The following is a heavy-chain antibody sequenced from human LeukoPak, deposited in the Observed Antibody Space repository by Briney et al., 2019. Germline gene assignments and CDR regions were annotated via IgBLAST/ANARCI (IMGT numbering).Heavy chain of an antibody. CDR3: AKEYSSGWSYWYFDL. CDR1: GFTFSSYG. V-gene: IGHV3-30*02. Sequence: GGSLRLSCAASGFTFSSYGMHWVRQAPGKGLEWVAFIRYDGSNKYYADSVKGRFTISRDNSKNTMYLQMDGLRPEDTAVYFCAKEYSSGWSYWYFDLWGRGTLVTVSS. CDR2: IRYDGSNK. J-gene: IGHJ2*01. D-gene: IGHD6-19*01.